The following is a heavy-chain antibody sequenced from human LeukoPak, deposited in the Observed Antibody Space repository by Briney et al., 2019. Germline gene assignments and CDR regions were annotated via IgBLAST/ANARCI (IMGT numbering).Heavy chain of an antibody. D-gene: IGHD2-15*01. CDR1: GGSISSYY. CDR3: AREGRSSTPGY. V-gene: IGHV4-4*07. CDR2: ISASGNT. J-gene: IGHJ4*02. Sequence: SETLSLTCTVSGGSISSYYWSWVRQSAIKGLEWIGRISASGNTDYNPSLRNRVTMSVEKSKNQFSLRLSSVTAADTAVYYCAREGRSSTPGYWGQGTLVTVSS.